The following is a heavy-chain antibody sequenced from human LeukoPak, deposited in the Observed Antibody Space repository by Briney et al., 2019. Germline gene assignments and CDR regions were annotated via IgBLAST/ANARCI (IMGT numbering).Heavy chain of an antibody. Sequence: PGGSLRLSCAASGFTVSSNYMSWVRQAPGKGLEWVSVIYSGGSTYYADSVKGRFTISRDNSKNTLYLQMNSLRAEDTAVYFCARDRGYGYYYFDYWGQGTLVTVSS. CDR3: ARDRGYGYYYFDY. J-gene: IGHJ4*02. D-gene: IGHD5-12*01. CDR1: GFTVSSNY. V-gene: IGHV3-53*01. CDR2: IYSGGST.